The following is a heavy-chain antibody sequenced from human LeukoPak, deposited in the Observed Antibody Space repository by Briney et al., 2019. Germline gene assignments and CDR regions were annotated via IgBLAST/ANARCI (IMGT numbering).Heavy chain of an antibody. CDR2: IYTSGST. CDR1: GGSISSYY. D-gene: IGHD3-10*01. Sequence: PSETLSLTCTVSGGSISSYYWSWIRQPAGKGLEWIGRIYTSGSTNYNPSLKSRVTMSVDTSKNQFSLKLSSVTAADTAVYYCAKDRVRGVIIEAVDYWGQGTLVTVSS. CDR3: AKDRVRGVIIEAVDY. V-gene: IGHV4-4*07. J-gene: IGHJ4*02.